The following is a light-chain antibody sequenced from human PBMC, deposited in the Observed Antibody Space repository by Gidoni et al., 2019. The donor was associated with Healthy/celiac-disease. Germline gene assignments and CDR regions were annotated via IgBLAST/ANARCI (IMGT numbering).Light chain of an antibody. CDR1: QGISSA. CDR2: DAS. Sequence: AIQLNQSPSCLPASVGDRVTITCRASQGISSALAWYQQKPGKAPKLLIYDASSWESGVPARFSGSGSGTDFTLTISSLQPEDFATYYCQQFDSYPLTFGQGTRLEIK. J-gene: IGKJ5*01. V-gene: IGKV1-13*02. CDR3: QQFDSYPLT.